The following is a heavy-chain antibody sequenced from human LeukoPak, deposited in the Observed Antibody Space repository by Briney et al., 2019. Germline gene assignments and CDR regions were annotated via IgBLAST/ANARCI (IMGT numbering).Heavy chain of an antibody. J-gene: IGHJ4*02. V-gene: IGHV3-64D*06. CDR1: GFIFSSYG. CDR2: VSSNGGST. CDR3: VKVDRRDGYNYLDY. D-gene: IGHD5-24*01. Sequence: GGSLRLSCSASGFIFSSYGMHWVRQAPGKGLEFVPAVSSNGGSTYYADSVKGRFTISRDNSKNTLYLQMSSLRTDDTAVYYCVKVDRRDGYNYLDYWGQGTLVTVSS.